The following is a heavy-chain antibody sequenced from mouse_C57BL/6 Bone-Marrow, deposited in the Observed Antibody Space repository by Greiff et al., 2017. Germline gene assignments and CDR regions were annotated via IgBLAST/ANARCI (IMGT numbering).Heavy chain of an antibody. J-gene: IGHJ4*01. V-gene: IGHV1-7*01. D-gene: IGHD1-3*01. CDR3: SIAHYYAMYY. CDR1: GYTFTSYW. CDR2: INPSSGYT. Sequence: QVQLQQSGAELAKPGASVKLSCKASGYTFTSYWMHWVKQRPGQGLEWIGYINPSSGYTKYNQKFKDKATLTAYKSSSTAYMQLSSLTYEDSAVYYCSIAHYYAMYYWGQETSVTVSS.